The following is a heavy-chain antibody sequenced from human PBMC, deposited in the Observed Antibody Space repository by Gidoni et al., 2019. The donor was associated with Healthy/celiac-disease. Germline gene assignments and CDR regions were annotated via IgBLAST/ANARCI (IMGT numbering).Heavy chain of an antibody. D-gene: IGHD2-21*02. J-gene: IGHJ4*02. CDR2: IIPIFGTA. CDR1: GGTFSSYA. CDR3: ARGKIGGCGGDCYFPLGY. Sequence: QVQLVQSGAEVKKPGSSVKVSCKASGGTFSSYAISWVRQAPGQGLEWMGGIIPIFGTANYAQKFQGRVTITADESSSTAYMELSSLRSEDTAVYYCARGKIGGCGGDCYFPLGYWGQGTLVTVSS. V-gene: IGHV1-69*01.